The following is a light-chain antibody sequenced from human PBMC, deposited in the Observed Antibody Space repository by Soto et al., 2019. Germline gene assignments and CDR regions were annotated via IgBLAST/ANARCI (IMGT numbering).Light chain of an antibody. J-gene: IGLJ1*01. V-gene: IGLV2-14*03. CDR2: GVT. CDR3: SSFTSNRIYV. CDR1: HNDIDTYDY. Sequence: QSVLTQPTSVSGSPGQSITISCTGNHNDIDTYDYVSWYQQHPGRAPRLLIHGVTTRPSGISDRFSASKSGLTASLTISGLQPEDEADYYCSSFTSNRIYVFGPGTKVTVL.